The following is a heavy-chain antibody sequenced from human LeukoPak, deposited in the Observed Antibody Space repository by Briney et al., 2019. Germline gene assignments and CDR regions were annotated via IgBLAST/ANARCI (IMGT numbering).Heavy chain of an antibody. CDR1: GDSIGSGRYY. J-gene: IGHJ6*03. Sequence: SETLSLTCSVSGDSIGSGRYYWTWIRQPAGKGLQWIGRLYTNENTNYNPSLESRVSISADTSKTQFFLKLTSVTAADTAVYFCARGVVTDDYYMDVWGKGTAITVSS. CDR3: ARGVVTDDYYMDV. V-gene: IGHV4-61*02. D-gene: IGHD2-21*02. CDR2: LYTNENT.